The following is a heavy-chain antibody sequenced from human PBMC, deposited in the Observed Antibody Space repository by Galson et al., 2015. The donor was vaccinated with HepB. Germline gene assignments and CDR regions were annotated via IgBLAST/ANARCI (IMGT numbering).Heavy chain of an antibody. CDR3: ARDLGYGSGSYYIDY. CDR1: GFTFSSYA. Sequence: SLRLSCAASGFTFSSYAMHWVRQAPGKGLEWVAVISYDGSNKYYADSVKGRFTISRDNSKNTLYLQMNSLRAEDTAVYYCARDLGYGSGSYYIDYWGQGTLVTVSS. J-gene: IGHJ4*02. CDR2: ISYDGSNK. D-gene: IGHD3-10*01. V-gene: IGHV3-30*04.